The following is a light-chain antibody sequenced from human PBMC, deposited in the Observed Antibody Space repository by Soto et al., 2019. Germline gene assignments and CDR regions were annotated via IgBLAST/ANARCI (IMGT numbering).Light chain of an antibody. CDR3: QHYNSYSEA. CDR2: GAS. J-gene: IGKJ1*01. Sequence: EIVLTQSPGTLSLSPGERATLSCRASQRLSVTYIAWYQQKPGQAPRLLVQGASRRATGVPDRFSGSGSGTEFTLTISSLQPDDFATYYCQHYNSYSEAFGQGTKVDIK. CDR1: QRLSVTY. V-gene: IGKV3-20*01.